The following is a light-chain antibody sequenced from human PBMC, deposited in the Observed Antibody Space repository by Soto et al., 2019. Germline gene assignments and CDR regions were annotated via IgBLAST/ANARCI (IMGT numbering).Light chain of an antibody. CDR2: NTY. CDR1: SSNLGSNS. J-gene: IGLJ3*02. V-gene: IGLV1-44*01. CDR3: VAWDDSLNGPV. Sequence: QSVLTQPPSASGTPGQRVIISCSGSSSNLGSNSGNWYQQLPGTAPKLLIYNTYQRPLGVPDRFSGSKSGTSASLAISGLQSEDEGDYFCVAWDDSLNGPVFGGGTKVTVL.